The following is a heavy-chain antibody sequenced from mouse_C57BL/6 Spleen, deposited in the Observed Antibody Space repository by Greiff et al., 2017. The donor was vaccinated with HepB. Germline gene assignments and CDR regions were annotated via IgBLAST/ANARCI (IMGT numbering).Heavy chain of an antibody. Sequence: EVMLVESGGGLVQPGGSLSLSCAASGFTFTDYYMSWVRQPPGKALEWLGFIRNKANGYTTEYSASVKGRFTISRDNSQSILYLQMHALRAEASATYYGARYRRLRREGMDYWGQGTSVTVSS. V-gene: IGHV7-3*01. J-gene: IGHJ4*01. CDR3: ARYRRLRREGMDY. CDR2: IRNKANGYTT. CDR1: GFTFTDYY. D-gene: IGHD2-4*01.